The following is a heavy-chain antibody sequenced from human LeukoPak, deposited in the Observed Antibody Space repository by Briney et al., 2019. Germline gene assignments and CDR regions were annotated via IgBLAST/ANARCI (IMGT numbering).Heavy chain of an antibody. J-gene: IGHJ4*02. D-gene: IGHD3-10*01. CDR3: ARDRDGSVTFDY. CDR2: IIPILGIA. V-gene: IGHV1-69*04. CDR1: GGTFSSYA. Sequence: SVRVSCKASGGTFSSYAISWVRQAPGQGLEWMGRIIPILGIANYAQKFQGRVTITADKSTSTAYMELSSLRPEDTAVYYCARDRDGSVTFDYWGQGTLVTVSS.